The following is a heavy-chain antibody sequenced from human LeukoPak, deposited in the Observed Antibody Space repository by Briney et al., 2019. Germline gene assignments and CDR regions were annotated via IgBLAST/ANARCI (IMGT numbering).Heavy chain of an antibody. Sequence: SETLSLTCTVSGGSISSGSYYWSWIRQPPGKGLEWIGEINHSGSTKYNPSLKSRVTISVDTSKNQFSLKLSSVTAADTAVYYCARFKSGSSGYYSDYWGQGTLVTVSS. CDR3: ARFKSGSSGYYSDY. J-gene: IGHJ4*02. D-gene: IGHD3-22*01. CDR1: GGSISSGSYY. V-gene: IGHV4-39*07. CDR2: INHSGST.